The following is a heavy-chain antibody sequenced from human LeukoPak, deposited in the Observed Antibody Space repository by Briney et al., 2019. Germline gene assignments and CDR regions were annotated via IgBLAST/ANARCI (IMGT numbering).Heavy chain of an antibody. Sequence: GGALRLSCAASGFTFSSYWVHWVRQAPGKGLAWVSRINSDGSSTSYADSVKGRFTISRDNAKNTLYLQMNSLRAEDTAVYYCARAGNDYDSSGMGYWGQGTLVTVSS. V-gene: IGHV3-74*01. D-gene: IGHD3-22*01. CDR1: GFTFSSYW. J-gene: IGHJ4*02. CDR2: INSDGSST. CDR3: ARAGNDYDSSGMGY.